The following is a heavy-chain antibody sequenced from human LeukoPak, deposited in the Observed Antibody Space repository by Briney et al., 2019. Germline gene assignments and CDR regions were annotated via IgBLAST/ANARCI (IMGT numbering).Heavy chain of an antibody. Sequence: GGSLRLSCAASGFTFSDYCMTWIRQSPGRGLEWLSYISPRDTYINYADSVKGRFTISRDDATNSLYLQLNSLRDEDTAVYFCTRDPRVVDVWGQGTRVTVSS. CDR1: GFTFSDYC. CDR3: TRDPRVVDV. J-gene: IGHJ3*01. CDR2: ISPRDTYI. V-gene: IGHV3-11*01.